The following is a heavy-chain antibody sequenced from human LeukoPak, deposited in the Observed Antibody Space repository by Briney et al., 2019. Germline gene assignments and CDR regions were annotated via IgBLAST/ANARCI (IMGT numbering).Heavy chain of an antibody. CDR1: GFTFSSYW. D-gene: IGHD6-19*01. J-gene: IGHJ4*02. Sequence: AGGSLRLSCAASGFTFSSYWMSWVRQAPGKGLEWVSSISSSSSYIYYADSVKGRFTISRDNAKNSLYLQMNSLRAEDTAVYYCATSMMSIAVAGTSYWGQGTLVTVSS. CDR3: ATSMMSIAVAGTSY. V-gene: IGHV3-21*01. CDR2: ISSSSSYI.